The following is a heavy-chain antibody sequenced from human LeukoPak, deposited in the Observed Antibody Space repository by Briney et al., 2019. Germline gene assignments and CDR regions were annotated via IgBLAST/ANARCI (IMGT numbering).Heavy chain of an antibody. Sequence: PGGSLRLSCAASGFTFSSNGMHWVRQAPGKGLEWVAVIYYDGNTQYYADSVKGRFTISRDNFKNTLFLQMNSLRADDTAVYYCARWGAGRTSDYWGQGTPVTVSS. V-gene: IGHV3-33*01. CDR3: ARWGAGRTSDY. CDR2: IYYDGNTQ. CDR1: GFTFSSNG. D-gene: IGHD1-26*01. J-gene: IGHJ4*02.